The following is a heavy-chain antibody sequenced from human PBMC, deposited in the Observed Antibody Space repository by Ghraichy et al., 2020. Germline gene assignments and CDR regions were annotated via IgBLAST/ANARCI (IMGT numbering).Heavy chain of an antibody. J-gene: IGHJ2*01. V-gene: IGHV3-21*06. CDR1: GFTFSSYS. Sequence: GGSLRLSCAASGFTFSSYSMNWVRQAPGKGLEWVSSISGVGSYIYYADSVKGRFTIARDNAKNSLYLQLNSLSAEDTAVYYCARDADFDSSGLRLSWYFDPWGHGPLVAVPS. CDR2: ISGVGSYI. CDR3: ARDADFDSSGLRLSWYFDP. D-gene: IGHD3-22*01.